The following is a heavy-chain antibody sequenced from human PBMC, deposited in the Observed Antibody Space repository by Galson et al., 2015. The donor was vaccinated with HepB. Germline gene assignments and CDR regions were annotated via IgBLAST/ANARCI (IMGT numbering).Heavy chain of an antibody. V-gene: IGHV3-53*01. D-gene: IGHD1-26*01. J-gene: IGHJ4*02. CDR2: IYTSGKT. CDR3: ATVGTWGREPEY. Sequence: SLRLSCAASGFTVSTNYMNWVRQAPGKGLELVSLIYTSGKTYYADSVKGRFTISRDNSKNTLYLQMASLRVEDTAVYYCATVGTWGREPEYWGQGIMVTVSS. CDR1: GFTVSTNY.